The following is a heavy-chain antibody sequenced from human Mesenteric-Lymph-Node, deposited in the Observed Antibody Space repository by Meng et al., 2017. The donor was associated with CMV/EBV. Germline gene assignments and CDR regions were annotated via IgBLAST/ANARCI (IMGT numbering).Heavy chain of an antibody. Sequence: ASVKVSCKASGYTFTGYYMHWVRKAPGQGPEWMGWINPNSGGTNYAQKFQGRVTMTRDTSISTAYMELSRLRSDDTAVYYCARGGYSGPHHPAGYWGQGTLVTVSS. CDR3: ARGGYSGPHHPAGY. J-gene: IGHJ4*02. V-gene: IGHV1-2*02. CDR2: INPNSGGT. CDR1: GYTFTGYY. D-gene: IGHD5-12*01.